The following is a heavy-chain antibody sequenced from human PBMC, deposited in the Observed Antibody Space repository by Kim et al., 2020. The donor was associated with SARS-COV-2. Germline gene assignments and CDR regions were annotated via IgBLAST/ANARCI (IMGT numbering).Heavy chain of an antibody. J-gene: IGHJ3*01. Sequence: GGSLRLSCEASGFNFSNYGMHWVRQAPGKGLEWVGVISHDGKNKHYADSVKGRFTIARDNSKSTVYLQMNSLRPDDTALYHCHIVVVTAKNDYGFDVWGRGTMVTVSS. CDR3: HIVVVTAKNDYGFDV. V-gene: IGHV3-30*03. D-gene: IGHD2-21*02. CDR2: ISHDGKNK. CDR1: GFNFSNYG.